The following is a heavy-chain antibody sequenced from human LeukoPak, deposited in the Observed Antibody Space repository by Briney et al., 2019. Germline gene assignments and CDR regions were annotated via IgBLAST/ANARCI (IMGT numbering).Heavy chain of an antibody. V-gene: IGHV3-23*01. J-gene: IGHJ3*02. CDR3: ARWGLRAFDI. CDR2: ISGSGGST. CDR1: GFTFSIYA. Sequence: GGSLRLSCAASGFTFSIYAMSWVRQAPGKGLEWVSGISGSGGSTYYADSVKGRFTISRENAKNSLYLQMNSLRAGDTAVYYCARWGLRAFDIWGQGTMVTVSS. D-gene: IGHD5-24*01.